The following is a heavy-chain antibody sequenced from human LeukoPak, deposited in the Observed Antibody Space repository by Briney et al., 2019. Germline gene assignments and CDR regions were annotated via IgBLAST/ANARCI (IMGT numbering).Heavy chain of an antibody. Sequence: GGSLRLSCAAVGFTFSSYAINWVRQAPGKGLEWISYISSSGSTIYYADSVKGRFTISRDNAKNSLYLQMSSLRAEDTAVYYCARDLGAVHYFDYWGQGTLVTVPS. J-gene: IGHJ4*02. D-gene: IGHD3-16*01. V-gene: IGHV3-48*03. CDR3: ARDLGAVHYFDY. CDR1: GFTFSSYA. CDR2: ISSSGSTI.